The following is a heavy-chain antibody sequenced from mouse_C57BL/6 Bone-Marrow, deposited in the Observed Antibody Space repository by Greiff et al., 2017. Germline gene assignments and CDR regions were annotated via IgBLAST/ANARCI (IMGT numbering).Heavy chain of an antibody. D-gene: IGHD3-2*02. CDR1: GFTFSSYA. Sequence: EVQVVESGGGLVKPGGSLKLSCAASGFTFSSYAMSWVRQPPEKRLEWVATISDGGSYTYYPDNVKGRFLISRDNAKNNLYLKMSHLKSEDTAMYYCARDRGQLRLNDFDYWGQGTTLTVSS. CDR2: ISDGGSYT. J-gene: IGHJ2*01. V-gene: IGHV5-4*01. CDR3: ARDRGQLRLNDFDY.